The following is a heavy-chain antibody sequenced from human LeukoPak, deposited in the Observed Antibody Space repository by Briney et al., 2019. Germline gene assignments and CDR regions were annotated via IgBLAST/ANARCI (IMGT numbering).Heavy chain of an antibody. CDR1: GYTFTSYD. D-gene: IGHD1-1*01. Sequence: ASVKVSCKASGYTFTSYDINWVRQATGQGLEWMGWINPNSGATNFAQDFQASVTMTGDTSVSTVYMELKSLRSDDTAVYYCARGNELDVWGKGTMVTVS. V-gene: IGHV1-2*02. J-gene: IGHJ6*03. CDR2: INPNSGAT. CDR3: ARGNELDV.